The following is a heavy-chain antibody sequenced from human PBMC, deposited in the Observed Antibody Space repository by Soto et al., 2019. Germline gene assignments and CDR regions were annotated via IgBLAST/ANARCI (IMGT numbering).Heavy chain of an antibody. D-gene: IGHD3-16*01. V-gene: IGHV1-3*01. CDR2: INAGNGNT. CDR3: ARGYGAPADYFQH. CDR1: GYTFTSYY. J-gene: IGHJ1*01. Sequence: GASVKVSCKASGYTFTSYYMHWVRQAPGQRLEWMGWINAGNGNTKYSQKFQGRVTITRDTSASTAYMELSSLRSEDTAVYYCARGYGAPADYFQHWGQGTLVTVSS.